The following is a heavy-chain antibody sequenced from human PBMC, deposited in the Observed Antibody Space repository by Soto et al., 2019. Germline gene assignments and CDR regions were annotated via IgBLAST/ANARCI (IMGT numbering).Heavy chain of an antibody. D-gene: IGHD2-2*01. Sequence: GGSLRLSCAASGFTFDDYAMHWVRQAPGKGLEWISGISWNSGSIGYADSVKGRFTISRDNAKNSLYLQMNSLRAEDTALYYWENSEPIRSTSGTGIWGQGTMVTVSS. CDR3: ENSEPIRSTSGTGI. CDR1: GFTFDDYA. J-gene: IGHJ3*02. CDR2: ISWNSGSI. V-gene: IGHV3-9*01.